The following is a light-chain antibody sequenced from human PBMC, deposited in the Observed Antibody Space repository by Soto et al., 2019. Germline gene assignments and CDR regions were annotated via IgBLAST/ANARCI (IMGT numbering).Light chain of an antibody. Sequence: QSALTQPASVSGSPGQSITISCTGTSSDVGGYDYVSWYQQYAGKAPKLTIYNLRNRPSGVSNRFSGSKSGNTASLTISGLQPEDEADYFCSSYTNSGTVLFGGGTKLTVL. CDR1: SSDVGGYDY. V-gene: IGLV2-14*01. CDR3: SSYTNSGTVL. CDR2: NLR. J-gene: IGLJ2*01.